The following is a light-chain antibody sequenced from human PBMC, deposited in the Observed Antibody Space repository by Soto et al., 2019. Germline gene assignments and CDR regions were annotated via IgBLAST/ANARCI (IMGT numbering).Light chain of an antibody. J-gene: IGKJ1*01. CDR3: QQYGSLPKT. CDR2: GAS. CDR1: QSVSNSY. Sequence: EIVLTQSPGTLSLSPGERATLSCRASQSVSNSYLAWYQQKPGQAPRLLIYGASNRATGIPDRFSGSASGTDFTLIISRLEPEDVAVYYCQQYGSLPKTFGQGTKVDI. V-gene: IGKV3-20*01.